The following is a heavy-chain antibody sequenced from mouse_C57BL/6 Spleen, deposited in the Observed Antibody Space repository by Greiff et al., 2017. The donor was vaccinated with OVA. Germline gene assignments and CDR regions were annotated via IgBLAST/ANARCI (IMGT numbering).Heavy chain of an antibody. CDR3: ARHEGFDDYDGGYFDY. V-gene: IGHV1-62-2*01. Sequence: QVHVKQSGAELVKPGASVKLSCKASGYTFTEYTIHWVKQRSGQGLEWIGWFYPGSGSIKYNEKFKDKATLTADKSSSTVYMELSRLTSEDSAVYFCARHEGFDDYDGGYFDYWGQGTTLTVSS. CDR2: FYPGSGSI. CDR1: GYTFTEYT. J-gene: IGHJ2*01. D-gene: IGHD2-4*01.